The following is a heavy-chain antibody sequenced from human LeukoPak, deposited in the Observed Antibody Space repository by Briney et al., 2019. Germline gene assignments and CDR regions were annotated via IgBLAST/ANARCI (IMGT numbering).Heavy chain of an antibody. J-gene: IGHJ3*02. D-gene: IGHD2/OR15-2a*01. Sequence: PSETLSLTCTVSGGSISSYYWSWIRQSPGKGLEWIGYIYYSGSTNYNPSLKRRVTISVDTSKNQFSLKLRSVTAADTAVYYCARVSTGRDAFDIWGQGTMVTVSS. CDR3: ARVSTGRDAFDI. V-gene: IGHV4-59*01. CDR2: IYYSGST. CDR1: GGSISSYY.